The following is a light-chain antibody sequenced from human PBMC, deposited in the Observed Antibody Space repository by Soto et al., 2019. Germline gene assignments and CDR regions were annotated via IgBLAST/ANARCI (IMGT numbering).Light chain of an antibody. V-gene: IGLV1-40*01. CDR2: ENN. J-gene: IGLJ1*01. CDR1: SSNIGAGYE. Sequence: QSVLTQPPSVSEAPGQRVTISCTGSSSNIGAGYEAHWYQQVPGTAPKLLIYENNNRPSGVPDRFSGSKSGTSASLAITGLQAEEEAEYSCQSYDSSLSGYVFGTGTKLTVL. CDR3: QSYDSSLSGYV.